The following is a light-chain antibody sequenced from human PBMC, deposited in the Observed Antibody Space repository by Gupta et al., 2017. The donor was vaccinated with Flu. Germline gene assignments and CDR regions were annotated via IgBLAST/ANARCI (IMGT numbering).Light chain of an antibody. CDR3: QQYNNLPRT. V-gene: IGKV3-15*01. J-gene: IGKJ1*01. Sequence: EIVMPQSPATLSVSPGERATLSCRASQSVNSNLAWYQQKPGQAPRPLIYGASTRATGIPARFSGSGSGTEFTLTISSLQAEDFAVYYCQQYNNLPRTFGQGTKVEIK. CDR2: GAS. CDR1: QSVNSN.